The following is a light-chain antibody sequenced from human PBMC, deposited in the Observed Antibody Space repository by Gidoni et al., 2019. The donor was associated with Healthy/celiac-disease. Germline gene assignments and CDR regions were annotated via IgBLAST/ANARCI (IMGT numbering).Light chain of an antibody. CDR1: QSVSSY. CDR3: QQRSNWPGT. Sequence: SQSVSSYLAWYQQKPGQAPRLLIYDASNRATGIPARFSGSGSGTDFTPTISSLEPEDFAVYYCQQRSNWPGTFGQGTKLEIK. J-gene: IGKJ2*01. CDR2: DAS. V-gene: IGKV3-11*01.